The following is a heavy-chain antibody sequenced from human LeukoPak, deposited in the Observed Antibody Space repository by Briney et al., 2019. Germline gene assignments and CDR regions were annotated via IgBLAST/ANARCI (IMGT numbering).Heavy chain of an antibody. Sequence: GSLRLSCAASEFIVSSSYTSWVRQAPGKGLEWVSVLYSDGTTYYADSVKGRFTISRDNSKNTLYLEMNNLRAEDTAVYYCARAAYDSNGFTANHDYWGQGTLVTVSS. V-gene: IGHV3-53*01. D-gene: IGHD3-22*01. CDR1: EFIVSSSY. CDR3: ARAAYDSNGFTANHDY. J-gene: IGHJ4*02. CDR2: LYSDGTT.